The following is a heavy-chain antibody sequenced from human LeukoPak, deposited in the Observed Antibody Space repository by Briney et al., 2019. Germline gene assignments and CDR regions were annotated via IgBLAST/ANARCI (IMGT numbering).Heavy chain of an antibody. CDR1: GFTFSSYA. J-gene: IGHJ4*02. CDR3: ARDLGFMITFGGATDH. CDR2: ISYDGSNK. Sequence: GGSLRLSCAASGFTFSSYAMHWVRQAPGKGLEWVAVISYDGSNKYYADSVKGRFTISRDNSKNTLYLQMNSLRAEDTAVYYCARDLGFMITFGGATDHWGQGTLVTVSS. D-gene: IGHD3-16*01. V-gene: IGHV3-30*04.